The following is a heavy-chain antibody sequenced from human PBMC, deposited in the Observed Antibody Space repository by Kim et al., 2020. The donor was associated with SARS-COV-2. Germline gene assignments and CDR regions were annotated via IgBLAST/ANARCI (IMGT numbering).Heavy chain of an antibody. CDR2: ISYDGSNK. J-gene: IGHJ4*02. D-gene: IGHD6-19*01. CDR1: GFTFSSYG. V-gene: IGHV3-30*18. CDR3: AKDSALGIAVAGTDY. Sequence: GGSLRLSCAASGFTFSSYGMHWVRQAPGKGLEWVAVISYDGSNKYYADSVKGRFTISRDNSKNTLYLQMNSLRAEDTAVYYCAKDSALGIAVAGTDYWGQGTLVTVSS.